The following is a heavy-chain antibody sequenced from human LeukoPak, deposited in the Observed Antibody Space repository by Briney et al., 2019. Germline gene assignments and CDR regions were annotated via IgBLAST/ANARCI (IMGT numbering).Heavy chain of an antibody. CDR2: INPGGGST. CDR1: GYTFTTYY. D-gene: IGHD3-10*01. CDR3: ARNVDSGLDY. Sequence: ASVKASCKASGYTFTTYYVHWVRQAPGQGLEWMGFINPGGGSTSYAQKFQGRVTMTRVTSTSTIYMELSSLRSEDTAVYYCARNVDSGLDYWGQGTLVTVSS. J-gene: IGHJ4*02. V-gene: IGHV1-46*03.